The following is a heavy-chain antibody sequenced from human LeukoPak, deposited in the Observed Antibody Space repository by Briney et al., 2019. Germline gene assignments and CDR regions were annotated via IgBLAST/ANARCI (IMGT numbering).Heavy chain of an antibody. J-gene: IGHJ5*02. CDR2: INWNGGST. Sequence: GGSLRLSCAASGFTFDDYGMSWVRQAPGKGLEWVSGINWNGGSTGYADSVKGRFTISRDNAKSSLYLQMNSLRAEDTAVYYCARGPIGENWFDPWGQGTLVTVAS. V-gene: IGHV3-20*04. CDR1: GFTFDDYG. CDR3: ARGPIGENWFDP. D-gene: IGHD1-26*01.